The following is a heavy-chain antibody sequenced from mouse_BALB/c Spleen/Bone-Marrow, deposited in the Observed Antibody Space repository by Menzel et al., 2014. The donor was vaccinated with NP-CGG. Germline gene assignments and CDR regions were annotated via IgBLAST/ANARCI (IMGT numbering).Heavy chain of an antibody. D-gene: IGHD2-1*01. V-gene: IGHV5-6-3*01. CDR3: ARGNYGNYVDYFDY. CDR1: GFTFSSYG. CDR2: INSNGGST. Sequence: EVMLVESGGGLVQPGGSLKLSCAASGFTFSSYGMSWVRQTPDKRLELVASINSNGGSTYYPDGVKGRFTISRDNAKNTLSLQMSSLKSEDTAVYYCARGNYGNYVDYFDYWGQGTTLTVSS. J-gene: IGHJ2*01.